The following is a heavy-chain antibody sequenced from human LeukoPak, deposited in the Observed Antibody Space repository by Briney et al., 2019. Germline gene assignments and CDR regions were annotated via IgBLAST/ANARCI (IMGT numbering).Heavy chain of an antibody. D-gene: IGHD6-19*01. CDR3: ARDSSGWFDV. Sequence: SETLSLTCTVSGGSISSGGYYWSWIRQHPGKGLEWIGYIYYSGSTYYNPSLKSRVTISVDTSKNQFSLKLSSVTAADTAVYYCARDSSGWFDVWGQGTLVTVSS. CDR1: GGSISSGGYY. J-gene: IGHJ5*02. V-gene: IGHV4-31*03. CDR2: IYYSGST.